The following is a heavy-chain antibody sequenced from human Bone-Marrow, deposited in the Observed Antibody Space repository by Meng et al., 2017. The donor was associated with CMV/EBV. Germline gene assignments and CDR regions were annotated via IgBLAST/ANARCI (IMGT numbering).Heavy chain of an antibody. CDR1: YSLTSYW. V-gene: IGHV5-10-1*01. Sequence: YSLTSYWISWVRQMPGKGLEWMGRIDPSDSYTNYSPSFQGHVTISADKSISTAYLQWSSLKASDTAMYYCAGGDFWSGHTKANWFDPWGQGTLVTVSS. CDR3: AGGDFWSGHTKANWFDP. D-gene: IGHD3-3*01. J-gene: IGHJ5*02. CDR2: IDPSDSYT.